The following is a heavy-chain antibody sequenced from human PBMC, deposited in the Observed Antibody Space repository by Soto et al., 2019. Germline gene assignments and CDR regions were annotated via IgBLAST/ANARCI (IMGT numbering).Heavy chain of an antibody. Sequence: SETLSLTCTVSGGSISSGDYYWSWIRQPPGKGLEWIGYIYYSGSTYYNPSLKSRVTISVDTSKNQFSLKLSSVTAADTAVYYCARANYDYVWGSPKPLDYWGQGTLVTVSS. V-gene: IGHV4-30-4*01. D-gene: IGHD3-16*01. CDR1: GGSISSGDYY. CDR2: IYYSGST. CDR3: ARANYDYVWGSPKPLDY. J-gene: IGHJ4*02.